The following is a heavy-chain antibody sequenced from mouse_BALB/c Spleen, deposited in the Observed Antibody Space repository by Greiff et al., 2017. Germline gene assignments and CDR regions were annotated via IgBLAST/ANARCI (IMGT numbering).Heavy chain of an antibody. CDR1: GFSLTSYG. CDR2: IWSGGST. V-gene: IGHV2-2*02. Sequence: VQLQESGPGLVQPSQSLSITCTVSGFSLTSYGVHRVRQSPGKGLEWLGVIWSGGSTDYNAAFISRLSISKDNSKSQVFFKMNSLQANDTAIYYCARGNYGNFYWYFDVWGAGTTVTVSS. D-gene: IGHD2-1*01. J-gene: IGHJ1*01. CDR3: ARGNYGNFYWYFDV.